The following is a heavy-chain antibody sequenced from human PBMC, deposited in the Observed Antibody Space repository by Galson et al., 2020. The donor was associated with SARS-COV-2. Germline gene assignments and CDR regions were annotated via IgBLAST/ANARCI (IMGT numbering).Heavy chain of an antibody. CDR1: GFTLFNYD. Sequence: GESLKISCVASGFTLFNYDLYWVRQSPVKGLEWVALISYDGRTKEYGDAVKGRFTISRDKSKHTVDLQMNSLRVDDSAMYFCAANGMGDKALVLASWGQGTLVTVST. CDR2: ISYDGRTK. V-gene: IGHV3-30*03. J-gene: IGHJ4*02. D-gene: IGHD3-16*01. CDR3: AANGMGDKALVLAS.